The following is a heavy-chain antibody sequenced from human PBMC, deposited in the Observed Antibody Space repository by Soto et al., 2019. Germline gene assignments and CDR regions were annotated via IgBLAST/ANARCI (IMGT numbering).Heavy chain of an antibody. Sequence: GGSLRLSCAASGFTFSSYDMHWVRQATGKGLEWVSAIGTAGDTYYPGSVKGRFTISRENAKNSLYLQMNSLRAGDTAVYYCARGPISTRTEYYFDYWGQGTLVTVSS. V-gene: IGHV3-13*01. CDR2: IGTAGDT. CDR1: GFTFSSYD. J-gene: IGHJ4*02. CDR3: ARGPISTRTEYYFDY. D-gene: IGHD2-2*01.